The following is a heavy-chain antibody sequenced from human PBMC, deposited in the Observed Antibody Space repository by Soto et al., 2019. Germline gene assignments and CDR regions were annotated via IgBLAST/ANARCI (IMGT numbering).Heavy chain of an antibody. D-gene: IGHD2-2*01. CDR1: GFTFSSYW. CDR3: ARDPSIVLVPAATYYYYYYGMDV. Sequence: GGSLRLSCAASGFTFSSYWMSWVRQAPGKGLEWVANIKQDGSEEYYVDSVKGRFTISRDNAKNSLYLQMNSLRAEDTAVYYCARDPSIVLVPAATYYYYYYGMDVWGQGTTVTVSS. CDR2: IKQDGSEE. J-gene: IGHJ6*02. V-gene: IGHV3-7*01.